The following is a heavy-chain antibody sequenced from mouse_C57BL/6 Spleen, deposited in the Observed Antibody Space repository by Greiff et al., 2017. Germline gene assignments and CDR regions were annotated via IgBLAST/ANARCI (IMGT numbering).Heavy chain of an antibody. D-gene: IGHD2-5*01. Sequence: QVQLQQSGPELVKPGASVKISCKASGYAFSSSWMNWVKQRPGKGLEWIGRIYPGDGDTNYNGKFKGKATRTADKSSSTAYMQLSSLTSEDSAVYFCARDYSNYVPFDYWGQGTTLTVSS. CDR3: ARDYSNYVPFDY. CDR2: IYPGDGDT. V-gene: IGHV1-82*01. CDR1: GYAFSSSW. J-gene: IGHJ2*01.